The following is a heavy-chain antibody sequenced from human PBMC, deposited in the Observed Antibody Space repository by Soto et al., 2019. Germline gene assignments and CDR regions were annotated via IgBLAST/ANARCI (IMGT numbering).Heavy chain of an antibody. D-gene: IGHD3-3*01. J-gene: IGHJ4*02. CDR3: TTGLIRYNDLNYDFWSGYQ. CDR2: IKSKTDGGTT. Sequence: PGGSLRLSCAASGFTFSNAWMSWVRQAPGKGLEWVGRIKSKTDGGTTDYAAPVKGRFTISRDDSKNTLYLQMNSLKTEDTAVYYCTTGLIRYNDLNYDFWSGYQWGQGTLVTVSS. CDR1: GFTFSNAW. V-gene: IGHV3-15*01.